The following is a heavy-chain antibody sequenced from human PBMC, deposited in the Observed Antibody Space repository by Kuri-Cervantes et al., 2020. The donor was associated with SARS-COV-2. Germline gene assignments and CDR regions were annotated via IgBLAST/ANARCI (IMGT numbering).Heavy chain of an antibody. CDR3: AYTTVTGYFQH. CDR1: GGSFSGYY. V-gene: IGHV4-34*01. CDR2: INHSGST. D-gene: IGHD4-17*01. J-gene: IGHJ1*01. Sequence: ESLKISCAVYGGSFSGYYWSWIRQPPGKGLEWIGEINHSGSTNYNPSLKSRVTISVDTSENQFSLKLSSVTAADTAVYYCAYTTVTGYFQHWGQGTLVTVSS.